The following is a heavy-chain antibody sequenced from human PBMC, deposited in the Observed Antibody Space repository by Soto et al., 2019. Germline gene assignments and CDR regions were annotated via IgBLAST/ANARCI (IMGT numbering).Heavy chain of an antibody. V-gene: IGHV3-23*01. J-gene: IGHJ6*02. CDR2: VSGRGDIT. CDR1: VFTFSSSA. D-gene: IGHD5-12*01. CDR3: AKDGGGYDFFTMYYGMDV. Sequence: GGSLRLSCSASVFTFSSSAMSWFRQAPGKGLEWVSAVSGRGDITYYADSVKGRFTISRDNSKNTLCLQMNSLRAEDTAVYYCAKDGGGYDFFTMYYGMDVWGQGTTVTVSS.